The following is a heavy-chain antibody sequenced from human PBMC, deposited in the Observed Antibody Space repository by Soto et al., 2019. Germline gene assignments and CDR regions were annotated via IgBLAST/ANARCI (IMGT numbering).Heavy chain of an antibody. CDR1: GFTFSSYW. V-gene: IGHV3-74*01. CDR2: INSDGSST. CDR3: AREPSEQWLAGGYYYYYGMDV. D-gene: IGHD6-19*01. J-gene: IGHJ6*02. Sequence: GGSLRLSCAASGFTFSSYWMHWVRQAPGKGLVWVSRINSDGSSTSYADSVKGRFTISRDNAKNTLYLQMNSLRAEDTAVYYCAREPSEQWLAGGYYYYYGMDVWGRGTTVTVSS.